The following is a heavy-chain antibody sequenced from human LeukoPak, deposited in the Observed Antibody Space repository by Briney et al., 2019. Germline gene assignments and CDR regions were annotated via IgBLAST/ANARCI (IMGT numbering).Heavy chain of an antibody. J-gene: IGHJ5*02. CDR2: FDPEYGET. CDR1: GYTLTELS. CDR3: ATIYSSGGSCYSVAWFDP. Sequence: ASVKVACKVSGYTLTELSMHWVRQAPGKGLEWMGGFDPEYGETIYAQKFQGRVTMTEDTSTDTAYMELSSLRSEDTAVYYCATIYSSGGSCYSVAWFDPWGQGTLVTVSS. D-gene: IGHD2-15*01. V-gene: IGHV1-24*01.